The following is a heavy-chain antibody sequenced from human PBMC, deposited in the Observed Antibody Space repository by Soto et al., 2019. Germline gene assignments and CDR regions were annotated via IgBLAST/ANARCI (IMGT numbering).Heavy chain of an antibody. Sequence: GGSLRRSWAASGFTFSSYVMHWVRQAPGKGLEWVAVIWYDGSNKYYADSVKGRFTISRDNSKNTLYLQMNSLRAEDTAVYYCAREPIVGATRGAFDIWGQGTMVTVSS. V-gene: IGHV3-33*01. D-gene: IGHD1-26*01. J-gene: IGHJ3*02. CDR2: IWYDGSNK. CDR1: GFTFSSYV. CDR3: AREPIVGATRGAFDI.